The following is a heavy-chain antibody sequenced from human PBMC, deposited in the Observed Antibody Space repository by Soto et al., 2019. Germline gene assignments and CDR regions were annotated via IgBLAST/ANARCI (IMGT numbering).Heavy chain of an antibody. J-gene: IGHJ5*02. CDR3: AREKIFGSPGWFDP. CDR1: GFTFSSYS. V-gene: IGHV3-48*01. Sequence: GGSLRLSCAASGFTFSSYSMNWVRQAPGKGLEWVSYISSSSSTIYYADSVKGRFTISRDNAKNSLYLQMNSLRAEDTAVYYCAREKIFGSPGWFDPWGQGTLVTVSS. CDR2: ISSSSSTI. D-gene: IGHD3-3*01.